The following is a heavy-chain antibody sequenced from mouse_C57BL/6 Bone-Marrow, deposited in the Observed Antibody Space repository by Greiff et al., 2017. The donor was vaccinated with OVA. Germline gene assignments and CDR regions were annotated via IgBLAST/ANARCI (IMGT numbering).Heavy chain of an antibody. CDR1: GYNFTRYW. D-gene: IGHD1-1*01. J-gene: IGHJ2*01. CDR3: AREGGSSFFDY. V-gene: IGHV1-50*01. CDR2: IDTSDSYT. Sequence: VQLQQSGAELVKPGASVKLSCQASGYNFTRYWMPWVKQRPGQGLEWIGEIDTSDSYTNYNQKFKGKATLTVDTSSSTAYMQLSSLTSEDSAVYYCAREGGSSFFDYWGQGTTLTVSS.